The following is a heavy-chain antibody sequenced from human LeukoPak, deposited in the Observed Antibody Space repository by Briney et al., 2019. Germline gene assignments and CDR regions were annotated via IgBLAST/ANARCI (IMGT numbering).Heavy chain of an antibody. CDR3: ATHYDILTGYYLFDY. V-gene: IGHV3-21*01. D-gene: IGHD3-9*01. J-gene: IGHJ4*02. CDR2: ISSSSSYI. CDR1: GFTFSSYS. Sequence: NPGGSLRLSCAASGFTFSSYSMNWVRQAPGKGLEWVSSISSSSSYIYYADSVKGRFTISRDNAKNSLYLQMNSLRAEDTAVYYCATHYDILTGYYLFDYWGQGTLVTVSS.